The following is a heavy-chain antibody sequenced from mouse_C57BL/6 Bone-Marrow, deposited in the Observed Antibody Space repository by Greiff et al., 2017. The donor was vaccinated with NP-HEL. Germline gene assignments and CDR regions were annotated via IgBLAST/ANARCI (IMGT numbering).Heavy chain of an antibody. V-gene: IGHV1-15*01. D-gene: IGHD1-1*02. CDR3: TRERWCYAMDY. CDR1: GYTFTDYE. J-gene: IGHJ4*01. CDR2: IDPETGGT. Sequence: QVQLQQSGAELVRPGASVTLSCKASGYTFTDYEMHWVKQTPVHGLEWIGAIDPETGGTAYNQKFKGKAILTADKSSSTAYMELRSLTSEDSAVYYCTRERWCYAMDYWGQGTSVTVSS.